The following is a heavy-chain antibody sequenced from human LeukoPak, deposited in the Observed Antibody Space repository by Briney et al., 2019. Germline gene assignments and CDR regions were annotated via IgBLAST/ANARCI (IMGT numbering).Heavy chain of an antibody. V-gene: IGHV3-21*01. J-gene: IGHJ4*02. CDR3: AREGYYDFWSGYYPFDY. Sequence: GGSLRLSCAASGFTFSSYSMNWVRQAPGKGLEWVSSISSSSSYIYYADSVKGRFTISRDNAKNSLYLQMNSLRAEDTAVYYCAREGYYDFWSGYYPFDYWGQGTLDTVSS. CDR2: ISSSSSYI. D-gene: IGHD3-3*01. CDR1: GFTFSSYS.